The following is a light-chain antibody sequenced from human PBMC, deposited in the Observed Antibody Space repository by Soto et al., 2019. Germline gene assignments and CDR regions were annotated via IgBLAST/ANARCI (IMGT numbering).Light chain of an antibody. CDR1: SSEVGGYNS. CDR3: SSYAGSNNFV. J-gene: IGLJ1*01. V-gene: IGLV2-8*01. Sequence: QSALTQPPSASGSPGQSVTISCTGTSSEVGGYNSVSWYQQHPGKAPKLMIYEVSKRPSGVPDRFSGSKSDNTASLTVSGLQAEDEADYYCSSYAGSNNFVFGTGTKVTVL. CDR2: EVS.